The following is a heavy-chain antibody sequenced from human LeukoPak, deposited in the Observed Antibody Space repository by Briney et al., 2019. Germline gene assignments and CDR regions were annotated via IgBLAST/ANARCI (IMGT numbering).Heavy chain of an antibody. J-gene: IGHJ4*02. CDR1: GGSISSGGLY. CDR2: ISYSGNT. Sequence: SETLSLTCTVSGGSISSGGLYWSWIRQHPGRGLEWIAYISYSGNTYQTPSLKSRIITSLDTSKNQFSLRLSSVAAADTAVYYCARVGPLSVAVAGSFDSWGQGTLVTVSS. V-gene: IGHV4-31*03. D-gene: IGHD6-19*01. CDR3: ARVGPLSVAVAGSFDS.